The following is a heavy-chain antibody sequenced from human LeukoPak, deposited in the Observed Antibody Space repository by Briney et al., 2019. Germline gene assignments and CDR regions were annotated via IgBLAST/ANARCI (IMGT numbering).Heavy chain of an antibody. CDR1: GFSLSTSGMC. J-gene: IGHJ4*02. Sequence: QTLTLTCTFSGFSLSTSGMCVSWIRQPPGKALEWLARIDWDDDKYYSTSLKTRLTISKDTSKNQVVLTMTNMDPVDTATYYCARIRYDSSGYPPNFDYWGQGTLVTVSS. CDR2: IDWDDDK. V-gene: IGHV2-70*11. D-gene: IGHD3-22*01. CDR3: ARIRYDSSGYPPNFDY.